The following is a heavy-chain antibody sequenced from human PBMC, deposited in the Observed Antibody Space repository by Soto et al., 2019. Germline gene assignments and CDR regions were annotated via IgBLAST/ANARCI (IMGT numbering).Heavy chain of an antibody. CDR3: AKDRRLLQFFVFDY. D-gene: IGHD2-21*01. V-gene: IGHV3-23*01. CDR1: GFTFSSYA. J-gene: IGHJ4*02. Sequence: EVQLLESGGGLVQPGGSLRLSCAASGFTFSSYAMSWVRQAPGKGLEWVSAISGSGGSTYYADSVKGGFTISRDNCKNTLYLQMNSLRGEDKAVYYCAKDRRLLQFFVFDYWGQGTLVTVSS. CDR2: ISGSGGST.